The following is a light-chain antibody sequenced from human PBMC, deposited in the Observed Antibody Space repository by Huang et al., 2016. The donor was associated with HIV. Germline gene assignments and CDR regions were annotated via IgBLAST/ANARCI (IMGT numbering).Light chain of an antibody. CDR3: MQGLQTPPT. CDR2: LTS. CDR1: QNLLHSSGHNR. Sequence: EIVMTQSPLSLPVSPGQPASISCTSRQNLLHSSGHNRLDWYLQKPGQSPQLLIFLTSNRASGVPDKFTGSGSGSNFTRSINKVQPDDVGIYYCMQGLQTPPTFGQGTKLEI. J-gene: IGKJ2*01. V-gene: IGKV2-28*01.